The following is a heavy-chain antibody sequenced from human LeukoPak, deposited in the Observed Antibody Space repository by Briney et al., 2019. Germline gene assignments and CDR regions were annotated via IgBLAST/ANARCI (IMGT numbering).Heavy chain of an antibody. J-gene: IGHJ4*02. CDR2: IWSDGSNK. D-gene: IGHD4-11*01. CDR3: AKDAQRGFDYSNSLEY. CDR1: GFTFSHYG. V-gene: IGHV3-33*06. Sequence: PGRSLRLSCAASGFTFSHYGMHWVRQAPGRGLEWVAVIWSDGSNKFYADSVKGRFTICRDNSQNTVDLHMNILRAEDTAVYYCAKDAQRGFDYSNSLEYWGQGTLVTVSS.